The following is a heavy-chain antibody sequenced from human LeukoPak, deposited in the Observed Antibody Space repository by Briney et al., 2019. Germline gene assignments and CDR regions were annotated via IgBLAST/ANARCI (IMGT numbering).Heavy chain of an antibody. CDR2: ISGGGGDT. CDR1: GFPFSNYS. J-gene: IGHJ6*02. V-gene: IGHV3-23*01. CDR3: AKVPYSDYVSGRPPPMDA. D-gene: IGHD3-10*01. Sequence: GGSLRLSCTASGFPFSNYSMTWVRQAPGKGLEWVSSISGGGGDTYYADYVKGRFTISRDNSKNTLYLQMTSLRAEDTAIHYWAKVPYSDYVSGRPPPMDAWGQGTTVAVSS.